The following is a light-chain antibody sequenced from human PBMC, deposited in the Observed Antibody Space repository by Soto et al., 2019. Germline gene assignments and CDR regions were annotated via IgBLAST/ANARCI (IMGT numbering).Light chain of an antibody. CDR2: EVS. CDR3: SSYAGSPKFV. Sequence: QSALTQPPSASGSPGQSVTISCTGTSSDVGAYNYVSWYQQHPGKAPKLMIYEVSKRPSGVPDRFSGSKSGNPASLTVSGLQAEDEADYYCSSYAGSPKFVFGGGTKLTVL. CDR1: SSDVGAYNY. J-gene: IGLJ2*01. V-gene: IGLV2-8*01.